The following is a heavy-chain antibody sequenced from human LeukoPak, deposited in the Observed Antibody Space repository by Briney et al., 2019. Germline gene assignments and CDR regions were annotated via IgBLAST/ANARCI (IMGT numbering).Heavy chain of an antibody. V-gene: IGHV3-7*03. D-gene: IGHD3-10*01. CDR1: GFTFSTYW. Sequence: PGGSLRLSCAASGFTFSTYWTTWVRQAPGKGLEWVANIKEDGSEKYYVDSVKGRFTISRDNAKNSLYLEMNSLRAEDTAVYYCRRSLMSWGQGTLVTVSS. J-gene: IGHJ5*02. CDR3: RRSLMS. CDR2: IKEDGSEK.